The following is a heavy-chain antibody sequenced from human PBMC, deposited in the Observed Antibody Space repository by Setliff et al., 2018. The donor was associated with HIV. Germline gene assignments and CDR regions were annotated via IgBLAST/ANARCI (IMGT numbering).Heavy chain of an antibody. CDR1: GGTFSNYG. D-gene: IGHD2-2*02. Sequence: SVKVSCKAYGGTFSNYGISWVRQAPGQGLEWMGGIIPIFGTANYAQKFQGRVTITADASTSTAYMELSSLSSEDTAVYYCAKEQEIGSYLDPWGQGSPVTVSS. J-gene: IGHJ5*02. CDR3: AKEQEIGSYLDP. V-gene: IGHV1-69*13. CDR2: IIPIFGTA.